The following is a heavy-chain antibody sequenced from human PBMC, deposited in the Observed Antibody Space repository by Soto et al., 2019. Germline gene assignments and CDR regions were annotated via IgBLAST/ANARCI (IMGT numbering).Heavy chain of an antibody. CDR2: IIPILGIA. Sequence: QVQLVQSGAEVKKPGSSVKVSCKASGGTFSSYTISWVRQAPRQGLEWMGRIIPILGIANYAQKFQGRVTITADKSTSTAYMELSSLRSEDTAVYYCAREMAYYYDSSGYFYGSFDYWGQGTLVTVSS. CDR3: AREMAYYYDSSGYFYGSFDY. V-gene: IGHV1-69*08. J-gene: IGHJ4*02. CDR1: GGTFSSYT. D-gene: IGHD3-22*01.